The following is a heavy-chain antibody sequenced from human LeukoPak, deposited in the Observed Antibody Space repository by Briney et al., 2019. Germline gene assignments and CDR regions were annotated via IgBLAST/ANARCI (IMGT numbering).Heavy chain of an antibody. Sequence: GDSLKISCKASGYSFTTYWIGWVRQMPGKGLEWMGNIYPDDSDSRYSPSFQGQVTISADRSINTAYLQWSSLKASDTAIYYCARSGSSSGRYGDYWGQGTLVTVSS. CDR3: ARSGSSSGRYGDY. J-gene: IGHJ4*02. D-gene: IGHD6-25*01. CDR1: GYSFTTYW. V-gene: IGHV5-51*01. CDR2: IYPDDSDS.